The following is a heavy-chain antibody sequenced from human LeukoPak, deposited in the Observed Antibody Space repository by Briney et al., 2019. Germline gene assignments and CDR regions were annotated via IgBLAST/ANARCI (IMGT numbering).Heavy chain of an antibody. CDR1: AGSISSYY. D-gene: IGHD4-17*01. CDR2: VFNSGST. V-gene: IGHV4-59*01. Sequence: SQTLSLTCTVSAGSISSYYWTWIRQPPGKGLEWIGYVFNSGSTSYNPSLKSRVTISVDTSKNQFFQKLSSVTAADTAMYYCARANDYGDDYYYYYGMDVWGQGTTVIVSS. CDR3: ARANDYGDDYYYYYGMDV. J-gene: IGHJ6*02.